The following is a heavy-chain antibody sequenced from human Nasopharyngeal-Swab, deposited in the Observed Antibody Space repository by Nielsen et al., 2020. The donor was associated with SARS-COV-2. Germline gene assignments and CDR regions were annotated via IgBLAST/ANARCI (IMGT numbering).Heavy chain of an antibody. V-gene: IGHV3-23*01. CDR2: IDAGGANT. CDR3: ADPPFSEY. J-gene: IGHJ4*02. CDR1: GFTFSTYA. Sequence: GESLKISCAASGFTFSTYAMTWVRQAPGKGLEWVSTIDAGGANTFYADSVKGRFTISRDNSKNTLYLQMNSLRADDTAVHYCADPPFSEYWGQGTLVTVSS.